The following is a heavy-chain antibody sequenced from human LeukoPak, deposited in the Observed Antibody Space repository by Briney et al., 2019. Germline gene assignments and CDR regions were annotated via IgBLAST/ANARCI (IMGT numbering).Heavy chain of an antibody. D-gene: IGHD6-13*01. J-gene: IGHJ6*03. V-gene: IGHV4-31*03. Sequence: PSQTLSLTCTVSGGPISSGGYYWSWIRQHPGKGLEWIGYIYYSGGTYYNPSLKSRVTISVDTSKNQFSLKLSSVTAADTAVYYCARAAGIAAAGTFGRGAMDVWGKGTTVTVSS. CDR3: ARAAGIAAAGTFGRGAMDV. CDR1: GGPISSGGYY. CDR2: IYYSGGT.